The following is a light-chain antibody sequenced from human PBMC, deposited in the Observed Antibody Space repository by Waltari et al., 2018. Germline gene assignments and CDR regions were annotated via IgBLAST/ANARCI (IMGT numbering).Light chain of an antibody. V-gene: IGLV2-8*01. Sequence: QSALTQPPSASGSPGQSVTISCTGTSSDVGIYDYVSWYQQRPGKAPKLIIYAVTERPSGVPDRFSGSKSGNTASLTVFGLQTEDEGTYYRGSYAGSKILLFGGGTELTVL. CDR2: AVT. CDR3: GSYAGSKILL. CDR1: SSDVGIYDY. J-gene: IGLJ3*02.